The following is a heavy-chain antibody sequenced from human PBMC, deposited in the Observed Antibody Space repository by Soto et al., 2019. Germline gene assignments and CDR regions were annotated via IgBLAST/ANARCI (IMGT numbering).Heavy chain of an antibody. D-gene: IGHD2-21*02. CDR3: ATGCGGDCYDAFDI. V-gene: IGHV1-3*01. CDR2: INAGNGNT. CDR1: GYTFTSYA. J-gene: IGHJ3*02. Sequence: ASVKVSCKASGYTFTSYAMHWVRQAPGQRLEWMGWINAGNGNTKYSQKFQGRVTITRDTSASTAYMELSSLRSEDTAVYYCATGCGGDCYDAFDIWGQGTMVTVSS.